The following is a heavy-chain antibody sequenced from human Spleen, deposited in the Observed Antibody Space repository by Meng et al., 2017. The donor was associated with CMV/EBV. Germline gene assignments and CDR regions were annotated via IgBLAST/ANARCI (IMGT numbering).Heavy chain of an antibody. V-gene: IGHV6-1*01. J-gene: IGHJ4*02. Sequence: QVPLPQSGPALVKPPPTLSLTCAIAGDSVSSNSAAWNWIRQSPSRGLEWLGRTYYRSKYYNDYALSVKSRITINPDTSKNQFSLQLNSVTPEDTAIYYCARDWGDVRGGFDFWGQGTLVTVSS. CDR2: TYYRSKYYN. CDR3: ARDWGDVRGGFDF. D-gene: IGHD3-10*02. CDR1: GDSVSSNSAA.